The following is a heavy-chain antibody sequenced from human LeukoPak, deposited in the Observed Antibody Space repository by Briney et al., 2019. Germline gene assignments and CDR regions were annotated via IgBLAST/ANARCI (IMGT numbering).Heavy chain of an antibody. V-gene: IGHV1-2*02. CDR1: GYTFTGYY. J-gene: IGHJ4*02. Sequence: GASVKVSCKASGYTFTGYYMHWVRQAPGQGLEWMGWINPNSGGTNYAQKFQGRVTMTRDTSISTAYMELSRLRSDDTAVYYCARLNLRNVLVFFGYWGQGTLVTVSS. CDR3: ARLNLRNVLVFFGY. D-gene: IGHD2-8*01. CDR2: INPNSGGT.